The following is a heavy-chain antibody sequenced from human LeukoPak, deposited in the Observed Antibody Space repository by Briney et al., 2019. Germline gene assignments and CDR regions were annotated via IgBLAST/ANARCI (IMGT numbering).Heavy chain of an antibody. CDR3: ARGTGSYYSLGY. CDR2: INSDGSST. D-gene: IGHD1-26*01. Sequence: GGSLRLSCAASGFTFSSYWMHWVRHAPGKGLVWVSRINSDGSSTSYADSVKGRFTFSRDNAKNTLYLQMDSLRAEDTAMYYCARGTGSYYSLGYWGQGTLVTVSS. J-gene: IGHJ4*02. V-gene: IGHV3-74*01. CDR1: GFTFSSYW.